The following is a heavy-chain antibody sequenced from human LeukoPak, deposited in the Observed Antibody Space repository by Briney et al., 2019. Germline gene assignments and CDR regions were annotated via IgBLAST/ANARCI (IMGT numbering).Heavy chain of an antibody. V-gene: IGHV3-30*04. Sequence: GGSLRLSCAASGFTFSSYAMHWVRQAPGKGLEWVAVISYDGSNKYYADSVKGRFTISRDNTKNSLYLEMNSLRGEDTAVYYCARNFGSQQFDYWGQGTLVTVSS. CDR3: ARNFGSQQFDY. CDR1: GFTFSSYA. J-gene: IGHJ4*02. D-gene: IGHD1/OR15-1a*01. CDR2: ISYDGSNK.